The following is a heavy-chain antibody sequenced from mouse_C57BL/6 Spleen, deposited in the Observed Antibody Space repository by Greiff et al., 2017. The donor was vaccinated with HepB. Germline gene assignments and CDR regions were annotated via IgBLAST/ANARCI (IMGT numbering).Heavy chain of an antibody. D-gene: IGHD2-4*01. Sequence: QVQLQQPGAELVKPGASVKLSCKASGYTFTSYWMHWVKQRPGQGLEWIGMIHPNSGSTNYNEKFKSKATLTVDKSSSTAYMQLSSLTSEDSAVYYCARSPYDYALFAYWGQGTLVTVSA. CDR2: IHPNSGST. CDR1: GYTFTSYW. CDR3: ARSPYDYALFAY. V-gene: IGHV1-64*01. J-gene: IGHJ3*01.